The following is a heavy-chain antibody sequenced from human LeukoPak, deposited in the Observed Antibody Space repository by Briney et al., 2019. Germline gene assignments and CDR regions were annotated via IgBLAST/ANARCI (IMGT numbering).Heavy chain of an antibody. CDR2: ISYDGSNK. CDR3: AKEGGPHTGWFDP. D-gene: IGHD1-14*01. CDR1: GFTFSSYG. J-gene: IGHJ5*02. V-gene: IGHV3-30*18. Sequence: RAGRSLRLSCAASGFTFSSYGMHSVRQAPGKGLEWVAVISYDGSNKYYADSVKGRFTISRDNSKNTLYLQMNSLRAEDTAVYYCAKEGGPHTGWFDPWGQGTLVTVSS.